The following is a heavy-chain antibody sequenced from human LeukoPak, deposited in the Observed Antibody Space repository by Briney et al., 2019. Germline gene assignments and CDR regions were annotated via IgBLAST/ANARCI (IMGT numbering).Heavy chain of an antibody. Sequence: GGSLRLPCEASGVTFSSYVMSWVRQAPGKGPEWVSGISGSGGGTYYADSVKGRVAVSRENSKNTLYLQMNSLRAEDTAVYYCVQEGPRGLAFDIWGQGTKVTVSS. CDR1: GVTFSSYV. V-gene: IGHV3-23*01. J-gene: IGHJ3*02. CDR2: ISGSGGGT. CDR3: VQEGPRGLAFDI.